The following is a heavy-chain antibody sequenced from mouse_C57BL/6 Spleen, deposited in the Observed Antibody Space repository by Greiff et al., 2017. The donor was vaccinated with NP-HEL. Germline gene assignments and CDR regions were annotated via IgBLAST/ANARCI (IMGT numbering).Heavy chain of an antibody. CDR3: ARGDYGSSSWFAY. CDR1: GYAFTNYL. CDR2: INPGSGGT. D-gene: IGHD1-1*01. V-gene: IGHV1-54*01. Sequence: VQLQQSGAELVRPGTSVKVSCKAFGYAFTNYLIEWVKQRPGQGLEWIGVINPGSGGTNYNEKFKGMATLTADKSSSTAYMQLSSLTSEDSAVYFCARGDYGSSSWFAYWGQGTLVTVSA. J-gene: IGHJ3*01.